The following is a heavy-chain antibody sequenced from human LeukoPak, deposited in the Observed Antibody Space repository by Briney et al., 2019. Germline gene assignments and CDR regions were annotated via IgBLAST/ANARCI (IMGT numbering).Heavy chain of an antibody. V-gene: IGHV1-69*05. CDR2: IIPIFGTA. CDR3: ARAVRGYFDY. J-gene: IGHJ4*02. Sequence: SVKVSCKASGGIFSSYAISWVRQAPGQGLEWMGRIIPIFGTANYAQKFQGRVTITTDESTSTAYMELSSLRSEDTAVYYCARAVRGYFDYWGQGTLVTVSS. CDR1: GGIFSSYA.